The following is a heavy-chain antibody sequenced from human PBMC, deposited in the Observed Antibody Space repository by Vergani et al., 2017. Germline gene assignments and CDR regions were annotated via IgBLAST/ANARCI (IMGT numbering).Heavy chain of an antibody. Sequence: VQLVESGGGLVQPGRSLRLSCAASGFTFDDYAMHWVRQAPGKGLEWVSGINWNSDSIAYADSVKGRFIISRDNAKNSLYLQMNSLRAEDTALYYCVKDIAASGNYWYFDLWGRGTLVTVSS. V-gene: IGHV3-9*01. J-gene: IGHJ2*01. CDR1: GFTFDDYA. D-gene: IGHD6-13*01. CDR2: INWNSDSI. CDR3: VKDIAASGNYWYFDL.